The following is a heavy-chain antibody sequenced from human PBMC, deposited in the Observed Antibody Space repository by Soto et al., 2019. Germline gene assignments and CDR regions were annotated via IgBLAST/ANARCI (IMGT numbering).Heavy chain of an antibody. CDR2: INPSGGST. Sequence: ASVKVSCKASGYTFTSYYMHWVRQAPGQGLEWMGIINPSGGSTSYAQKFQGRVTITKDTSKNQVVLTMTNMDPVDTATYYCAHSLAASNYGDYEPINSFDYRGQGTLVTVSS. J-gene: IGHJ4*02. D-gene: IGHD4-17*01. CDR1: GYTFTSYY. V-gene: IGHV1-46*01. CDR3: AHSLAASNYGDYEPINSFDY.